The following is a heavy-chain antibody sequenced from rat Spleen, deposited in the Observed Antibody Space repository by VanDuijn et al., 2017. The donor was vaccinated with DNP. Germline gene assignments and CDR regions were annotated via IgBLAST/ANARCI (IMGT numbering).Heavy chain of an antibody. CDR3: ERLDVAYWYFDV. J-gene: IGHJ1*01. Sequence: EVQLVESGGGLVQPGRSLKLSCVASGLTFSNYGMAWVRQAPTKGLEWVASITNTGGSTYYRDSVKGRFTISRDNAKSALYLKMDSLRSEDTATYYCERLDVAYWYFDVWGPGTMVTVSS. V-gene: IGHV5S13*01. CDR2: ITNTGGST. CDR1: GLTFSNYG.